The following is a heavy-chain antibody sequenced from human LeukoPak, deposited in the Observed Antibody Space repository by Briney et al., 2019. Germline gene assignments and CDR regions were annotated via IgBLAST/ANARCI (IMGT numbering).Heavy chain of an antibody. D-gene: IGHD2-21*02. CDR1: GFTFSSYA. CDR2: ISGSGGST. J-gene: IGHJ4*02. Sequence: GGSLRLSCAASGFTFSSYAMSWVRQAPGKGLEWVSPISGSGGSTYYADSVEGRFTISRDNSKNTLYLQMNSLRAEPTAVYYCAKDRDLYAPNPFDYWGQGTLVTVS. CDR3: AKDRDLYAPNPFDY. V-gene: IGHV3-23*01.